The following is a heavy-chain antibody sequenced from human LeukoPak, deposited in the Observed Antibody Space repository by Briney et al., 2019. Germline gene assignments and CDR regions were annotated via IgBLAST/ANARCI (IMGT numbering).Heavy chain of an antibody. D-gene: IGHD3-10*01. V-gene: IGHV3-48*04. J-gene: IGHJ4*02. CDR1: GFTFSSYS. CDR2: ISSSSSTI. CDR3: ARGYGSGYDY. Sequence: GGSLRLSCAASGFTFSSYSMNWVRQAPGKGLEWVSYISSSSSTIYDADSVKGRFTISRDNAKNSLYLQMNSLRAEDTAVYFCARGYGSGYDYWGRGTLVTVSS.